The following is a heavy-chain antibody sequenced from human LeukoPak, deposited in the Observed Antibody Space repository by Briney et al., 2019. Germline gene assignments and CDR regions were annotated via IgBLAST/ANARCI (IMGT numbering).Heavy chain of an antibody. V-gene: IGHV3-48*01. Sequence: GGSLRLSCAASGFTFSSYSMNWVRQAPGKGLEWVSYISSSSSTIYYADSVEGRFTISRDNAKNSLYLQMNSLRAEDTAVYYCARSWYGYFQHWGQGTLVTVSS. CDR1: GFTFSSYS. CDR2: ISSSSSTI. D-gene: IGHD6-13*01. CDR3: ARSWYGYFQH. J-gene: IGHJ1*01.